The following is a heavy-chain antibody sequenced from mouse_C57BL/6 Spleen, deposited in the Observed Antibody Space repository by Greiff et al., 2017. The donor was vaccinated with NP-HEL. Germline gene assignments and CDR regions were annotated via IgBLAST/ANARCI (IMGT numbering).Heavy chain of an antibody. CDR2: IYPGSGNT. CDR3: AGGEKALDY. CDR1: GYTFTDYC. Sequence: QVQLQQSGPELVRPGASVKLSCKASGYTFTDYCINWVRQRPGQGLEWIARIYPGSGNTYYNEKFKGKATLTAEKSSSTAYMQLSSLTSEDSAVYFGAGGEKALDYWGQGTTLTVSS. V-gene: IGHV1-76*01. J-gene: IGHJ2*01.